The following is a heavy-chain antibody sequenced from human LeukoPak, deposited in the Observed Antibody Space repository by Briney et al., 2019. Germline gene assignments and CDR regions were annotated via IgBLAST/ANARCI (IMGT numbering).Heavy chain of an antibody. CDR3: ARDSGTAVGPFDY. J-gene: IGHJ4*02. CDR1: GFTFSSYS. CDR2: ISSSSSTI. Sequence: GGSLRLSCAASGFTFSSYSRNWVRQAPGKGLEWVSYISSSSSTIYYADSVKGRFTISRDNAKNSLYLQMNSLRAEDTAVYYCARDSGTAVGPFDYWGQGTLVTVSS. D-gene: IGHD1/OR15-1a*01. V-gene: IGHV3-48*01.